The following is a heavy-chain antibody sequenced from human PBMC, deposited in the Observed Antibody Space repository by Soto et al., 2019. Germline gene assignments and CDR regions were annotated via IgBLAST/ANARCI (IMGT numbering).Heavy chain of an antibody. D-gene: IGHD2-15*01. CDR3: ARGGPKDLLVVVAATFLDY. CDR1: GGSFSGYY. Sequence: QVQLQQRGAGLLRPSETLSLTCAVYGGSFSGYYWSWIRQPPGKGPEWIGEVNHSGSTNYNPSLNRRVTTSVDTSKSQLSLRLSAGAAADTAVYYCARGGPKDLLVVVAATFLDYWGQGTLVTVSS. V-gene: IGHV4-34*01. CDR2: VNHSGST. J-gene: IGHJ4*02.